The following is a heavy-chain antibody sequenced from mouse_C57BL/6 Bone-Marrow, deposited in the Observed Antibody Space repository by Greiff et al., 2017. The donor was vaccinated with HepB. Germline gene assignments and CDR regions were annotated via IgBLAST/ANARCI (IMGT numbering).Heavy chain of an antibody. V-gene: IGHV1-80*01. D-gene: IGHD1-1*02. CDR1: GYAFSSYW. CDR3: ARLGGGSSYYFDY. J-gene: IGHJ2*01. Sequence: VKLVESGAELVKPGASVKISCKASGYAFSSYWMNWVKQRPGKGLEWIGQIYPGDGDTNYNGKFKGKATLTADKSSSTAYMQLSSLTSEDSAVYFCARLGGGSSYYFDYWGQGTTLTVSS. CDR2: IYPGDGDT.